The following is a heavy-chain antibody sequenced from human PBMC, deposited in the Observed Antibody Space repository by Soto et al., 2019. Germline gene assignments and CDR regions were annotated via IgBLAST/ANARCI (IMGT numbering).Heavy chain of an antibody. CDR2: LHGDGSNI. Sequence: EVHLVESGGGLVQPGGSLRLSCAASGFTFNDYWMHWVRQVPGKGLVWVSRLHGDGSNINYAASVAGRFTISRDNAKNTLYLQMDSLTADDTAVYYCVRGLYGDPVGFDSWGQGTLLTVSS. CDR1: GFTFNDYW. J-gene: IGHJ4*02. D-gene: IGHD4-17*01. V-gene: IGHV3-74*01. CDR3: VRGLYGDPVGFDS.